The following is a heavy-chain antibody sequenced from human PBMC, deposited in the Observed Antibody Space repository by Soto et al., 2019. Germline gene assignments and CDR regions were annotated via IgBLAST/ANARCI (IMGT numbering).Heavy chain of an antibody. Sequence: GGSLRLSWAASGFTFDDYAMHWVRQAPGKGLEWVSGISWNSGSIGYADSVKGRFTISRDNARNSLYLQMNSLRAEDTALYYCAKDASTVTTEMDVWGQGTTVTVSS. J-gene: IGHJ6*02. V-gene: IGHV3-9*01. CDR2: ISWNSGSI. CDR1: GFTFDDYA. D-gene: IGHD4-4*01. CDR3: AKDASTVTTEMDV.